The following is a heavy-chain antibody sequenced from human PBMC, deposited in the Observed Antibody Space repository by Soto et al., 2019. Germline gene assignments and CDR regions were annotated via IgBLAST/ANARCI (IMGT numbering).Heavy chain of an antibody. V-gene: IGHV4-59*01. J-gene: IGHJ5*02. CDR3: ARCLSYGQVESDNLFDP. CDR1: GGSISSYY. D-gene: IGHD4-17*01. Sequence: SETLSLTCTVSGGSISSYYWSWIRQPPGKGLEWIGYIYYSGSTNYNPSLKSRVTISVDTSKNQFSLKLSSVTAADTAVYYCARCLSYGQVESDNLFDPRGQGTLVTVSS. CDR2: IYYSGST.